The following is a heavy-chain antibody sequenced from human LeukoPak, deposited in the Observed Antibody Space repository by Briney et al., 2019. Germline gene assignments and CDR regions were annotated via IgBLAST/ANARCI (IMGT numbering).Heavy chain of an antibody. V-gene: IGHV3-74*01. D-gene: IGHD3-10*01. Sequence: PGGSLRLSCAASGLTLSNYWMHWVRQAPGKGLVWVSRMNSDGSGTSYADSVKGRFTISRDNAKNTLYLQMNSLRAEDTAFYYCAKDMGHVTMVRIFDYWGQGTLVTVSS. CDR3: AKDMGHVTMVRIFDY. J-gene: IGHJ4*02. CDR1: GLTLSNYW. CDR2: MNSDGSGT.